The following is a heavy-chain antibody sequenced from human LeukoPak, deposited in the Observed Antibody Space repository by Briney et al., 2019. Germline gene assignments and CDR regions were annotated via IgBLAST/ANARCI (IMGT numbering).Heavy chain of an antibody. Sequence: GGSLRLSCAASGFTLSTYEMNWVRQAPGKGLEWVAYIGRYGVTTYYADSVKRRFTISGDNAKNSLNLQMNSLRAEDTAVYYCATLSDRNFYYSYGLDVWGQGTTVTVS. V-gene: IGHV3-48*03. D-gene: IGHD1-14*01. CDR3: ATLSDRNFYYSYGLDV. J-gene: IGHJ6*02. CDR1: GFTLSTYE. CDR2: IGRYGVTT.